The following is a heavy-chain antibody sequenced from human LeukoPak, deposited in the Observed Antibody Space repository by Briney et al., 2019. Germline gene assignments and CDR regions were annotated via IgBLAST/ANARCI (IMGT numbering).Heavy chain of an antibody. Sequence: SETLSLTCTASGGSVSSYYWSWIRQPPEKGLEWIGLIYYSGSTTYNPPLKSRVTISVDTSKNQFSLKLSSVTAADTAVYYCASYAKDIVVLPAASIYWYFDLWGRGTLVTVSS. CDR3: ASYAKDIVVLPAASIYWYFDL. V-gene: IGHV4-59*02. J-gene: IGHJ2*01. CDR2: IYYSGST. CDR1: GGSVSSYY. D-gene: IGHD2-2*01.